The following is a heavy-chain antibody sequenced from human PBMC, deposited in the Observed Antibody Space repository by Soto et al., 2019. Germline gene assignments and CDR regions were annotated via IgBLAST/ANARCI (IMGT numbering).Heavy chain of an antibody. J-gene: IGHJ6*02. Sequence: SETLSLTCAVSGGSISSGGYSWSWIRQPPGKGLEWIGYIYHSGSTYYNPSLKSRVTISVDTSKNQFSLKLSSVTAADTAVYYCARDRFGEFDYYYGMAVWGQGTTVTVSS. CDR2: IYHSGST. V-gene: IGHV4-30-2*01. D-gene: IGHD3-10*01. CDR1: GGSISSGGYS. CDR3: ARDRFGEFDYYYGMAV.